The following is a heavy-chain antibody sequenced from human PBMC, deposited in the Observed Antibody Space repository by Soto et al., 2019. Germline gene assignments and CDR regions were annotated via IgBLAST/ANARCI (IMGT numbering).Heavy chain of an antibody. CDR1: GFSLSTSGVG. D-gene: IGHD1-7*01. Sequence: QITLKESGPTLVKPTQTLTLTCTFSGFSLSTSGVGVGWIRQPPGKALEWLALIYWDDDKRYSPSLKNRLTIXKXTXXNQVVLTMTNMAPVDTATYYCAHRRGTGTTNWFDPWGQGTLVTVSS. CDR3: AHRRGTGTTNWFDP. V-gene: IGHV2-5*02. CDR2: IYWDDDK. J-gene: IGHJ5*02.